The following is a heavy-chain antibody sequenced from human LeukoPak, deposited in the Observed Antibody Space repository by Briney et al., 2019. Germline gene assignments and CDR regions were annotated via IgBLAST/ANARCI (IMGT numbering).Heavy chain of an antibody. J-gene: IGHJ3*02. D-gene: IGHD3-10*01. V-gene: IGHV1-18*01. CDR2: ISAYNGNT. CDR3: ARPILLWFGEDHDAFDI. Sequence: RASVKVSCKASGYTFTSYGISWVRQAPGQGLEWMGWISAYNGNTNYAQKPQGRVTMTTDTSTSTAYMELRSLRSDDTAVYYCARPILLWFGEDHDAFDIWGQGTMVTVSS. CDR1: GYTFTSYG.